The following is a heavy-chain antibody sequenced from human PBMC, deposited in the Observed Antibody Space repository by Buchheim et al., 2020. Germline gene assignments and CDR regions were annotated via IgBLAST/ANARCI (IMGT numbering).Heavy chain of an antibody. CDR2: IRNKANSYTA. CDR3: ARRASSGHFDY. CDR1: GFRFSDHY. D-gene: IGHD6-19*01. Sequence: EVQLVESGGGLVQPGGSLRLSCAASGFRFSDHYMDWVRQAPGKGLEWVGRIRNKANSYTAEYAASVRGRFSISSDDSKYSLYLQMNSLKIEDTAVYYCARRASSGHFDYWGQGTL. J-gene: IGHJ4*02. V-gene: IGHV3-72*01.